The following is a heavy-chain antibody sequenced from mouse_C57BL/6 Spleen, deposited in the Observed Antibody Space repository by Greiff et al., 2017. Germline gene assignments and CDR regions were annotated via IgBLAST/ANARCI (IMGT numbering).Heavy chain of an antibody. CDR3: TREAQATYLFAY. Sequence: EVKLMESGEGLVKPGGSLKLSCAASGFTFSSYAMSWVRQTPEKRLEWVAYISSGGDYIYYADTVKGRFTISRDNARNTLYLQMSSLKSEDTAMYYCTREAQATYLFAYWGQGTLVTVSA. J-gene: IGHJ3*01. CDR1: GFTFSSYA. V-gene: IGHV5-9-1*02. CDR2: ISSGGDYI. D-gene: IGHD3-2*02.